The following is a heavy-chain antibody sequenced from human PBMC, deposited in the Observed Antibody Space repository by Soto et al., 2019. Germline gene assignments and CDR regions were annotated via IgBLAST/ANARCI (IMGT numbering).Heavy chain of an antibody. CDR2: ISYDGSDK. CDR3: ARGGGFCGADCYKGGIDS. CDR1: GFTFSPYT. D-gene: IGHD2-21*02. Sequence: QVQLVESGGGVVQPGRSLRLSCAASGFTFSPYTMLWVRQTPGTGLELVAVISYDGSDKNYADSVRGRFTISRDNSKNTLFLQMNSLRAEDTALYYCARGGGFCGADCYKGGIDSWGQGTLVTVSS. V-gene: IGHV3-30-3*01. J-gene: IGHJ4*02.